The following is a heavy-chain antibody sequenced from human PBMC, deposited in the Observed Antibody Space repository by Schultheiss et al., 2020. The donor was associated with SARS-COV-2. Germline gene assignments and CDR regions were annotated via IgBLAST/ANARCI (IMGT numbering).Heavy chain of an antibody. CDR2: IYYSGST. D-gene: IGHD6-6*01. CDR1: GGSISSYY. Sequence: SQTLSLTCTVSGGSISSYYWSWIRQPPGKGLEWIGYIYYSGSTYYNPSLKSRVTISVDTSKNQFSLKLSSVNAADTAVYYCAREGGYSSSNYFDYWGQGTLVTVSS. V-gene: IGHV4-59*12. J-gene: IGHJ4*02. CDR3: AREGGYSSSNYFDY.